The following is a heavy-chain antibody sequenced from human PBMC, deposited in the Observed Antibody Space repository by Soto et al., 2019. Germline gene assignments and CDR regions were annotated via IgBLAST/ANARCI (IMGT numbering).Heavy chain of an antibody. Sequence: ASVKVSCKASGGTFSSYAISWVRQAPGQGLEWMGGIIPIFGNTNYAQKLRGRVTMTTDTSTSTAYMELRSLRSDDTAVYYCARDALSGWGQGTLVTVSS. CDR2: IIPIFGNT. V-gene: IGHV1-18*01. J-gene: IGHJ4*02. D-gene: IGHD6-19*01. CDR1: GGTFSSYA. CDR3: ARDALSG.